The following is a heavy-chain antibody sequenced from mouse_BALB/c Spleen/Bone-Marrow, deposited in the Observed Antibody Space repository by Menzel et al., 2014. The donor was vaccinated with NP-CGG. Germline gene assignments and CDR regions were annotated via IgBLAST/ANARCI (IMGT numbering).Heavy chain of an antibody. CDR2: IWAGGRT. J-gene: IGHJ2*01. CDR3: AKDRTGSGFDY. V-gene: IGHV2-9*02. CDR1: GFSLTSYC. Sequence: VQLVESGAGLVAPSQSLAITCTVSGFSLTSYCVHWVRQPPRKGLEWLGVIWAGGRTNYNSALMSRLSISKDNSKSKVFLKMNSLQNDDTAMYYCAKDRTGSGFDYWGQGTTVTVSS. D-gene: IGHD4-1*01.